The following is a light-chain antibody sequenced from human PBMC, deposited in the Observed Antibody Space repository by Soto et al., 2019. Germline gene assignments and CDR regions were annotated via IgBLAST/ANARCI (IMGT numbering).Light chain of an antibody. CDR3: QQEDTFTIT. Sequence: IPMTQSPSSLSASTGDTITITCRASESIRTWLAWYQQKQGKAPNLLIYAASSLQSGVPSRFSGSGFGTDGTITISSLKKEDAAMYYCQQEDTFTITFGQGTRLEIK. CDR2: AAS. V-gene: IGKV1D-12*01. CDR1: ESIRTW. J-gene: IGKJ5*01.